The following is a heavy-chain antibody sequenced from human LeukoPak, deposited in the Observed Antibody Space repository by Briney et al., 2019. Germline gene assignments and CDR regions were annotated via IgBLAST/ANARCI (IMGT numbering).Heavy chain of an antibody. CDR2: MNPNSGNT. CDR3: ARVGRHRAAALYYFDY. Sequence: ASVKVSCKASGYTFTSYDINWVRQATGQGLEWMGWMNPNSGNTGYARKFQGRVTMTRNTSISTAYMELSSLRSEDTAVYYCARVGRHRAAALYYFDYWGQGTLVTVSS. J-gene: IGHJ4*02. CDR1: GYTFTSYD. D-gene: IGHD6-13*01. V-gene: IGHV1-8*01.